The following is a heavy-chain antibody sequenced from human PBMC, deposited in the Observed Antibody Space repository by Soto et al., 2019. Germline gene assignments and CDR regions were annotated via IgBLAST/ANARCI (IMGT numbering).Heavy chain of an antibody. V-gene: IGHV1-69-2*01. J-gene: IGHJ6*02. CDR1: GYSFTAFY. D-gene: IGHD2-8*02. CDR2: VDPEDGEV. CDR3: AVQTTTTGGLLRNDYYGMDV. Sequence: GASVKVSCKASGYSFTAFYIHWVRQAPGKGLDWVGLVDPEDGEVKYAENFQGRLSITADTSVDTAYMQLNSLRSDDTADYYCAVQTTTTGGLLRNDYYGMDVWGQGTTVTVSS.